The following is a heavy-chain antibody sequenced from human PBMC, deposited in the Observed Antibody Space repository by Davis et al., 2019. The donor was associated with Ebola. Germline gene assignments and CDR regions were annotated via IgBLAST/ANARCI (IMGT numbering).Heavy chain of an antibody. D-gene: IGHD4-23*01. CDR1: DFTFSSYA. CDR3: ARFRHGGNAPFDY. CDR2: MSGSDGRT. V-gene: IGHV3-23*01. Sequence: GESLKISCAASDFTFSSYAMSWVRQAPGKGLEWVSSMSGSDGRTYYADSVKGRFTISRDNSKNMRYLQMNSLRAEDTAVYFCARFRHGGNAPFDYWGQGTLVTVSS. J-gene: IGHJ4*02.